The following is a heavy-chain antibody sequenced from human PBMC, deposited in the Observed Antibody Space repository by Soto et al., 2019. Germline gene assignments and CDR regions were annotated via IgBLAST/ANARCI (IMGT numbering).Heavy chain of an antibody. J-gene: IGHJ6*01. D-gene: IGHD3-16*01. CDR1: GYTFTTYG. CDR2: ISGYNGHT. V-gene: IGHV1-18*01. Sequence: QVQLVQSGAEVRKPGASVKVSCKASGYTFTTYGISWVRQAPGQGLEWMGWISGYNGHTKYAQKFQGRVTMTTDTSPSTVYMDLRSLRSDDTAVYYCAREGEMPYAYYGVDVWGQGTTVTVSS. CDR3: AREGEMPYAYYGVDV.